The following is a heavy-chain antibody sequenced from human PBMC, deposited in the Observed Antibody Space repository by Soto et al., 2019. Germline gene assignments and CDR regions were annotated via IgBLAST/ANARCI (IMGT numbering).Heavy chain of an antibody. CDR3: ARGPALGQQLVPLFDY. CDR2: ISSSSSTI. CDR1: GFTFSSYS. Sequence: GGSLRLSCAASGFTFSSYSMNWVRQAPGKGLEWVSYISSSSSTIYYADSVKGRFTISRDNAKNSLYLQMNSLRAEDTAVYYCARGPALGQQLVPLFDYWGQGTLVTVSS. V-gene: IGHV3-48*01. J-gene: IGHJ4*02. D-gene: IGHD6-13*01.